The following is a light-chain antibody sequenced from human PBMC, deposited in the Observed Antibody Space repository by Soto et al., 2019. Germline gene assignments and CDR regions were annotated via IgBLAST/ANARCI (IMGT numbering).Light chain of an antibody. CDR1: SSDVGAYKY. CDR2: EVT. V-gene: IGLV2-8*01. CDR3: TSYVGNDIWV. J-gene: IGLJ3*02. Sequence: QSALTQPPSASGSPGQSVTISCTGTSSDVGAYKYVSWYQQYPGKAPKLMIYEVTKRPSGVPDRFSGSKSGNTASLTVSGLQAEDEADYYCTSYVGNDIWVFGEGTKVTVL.